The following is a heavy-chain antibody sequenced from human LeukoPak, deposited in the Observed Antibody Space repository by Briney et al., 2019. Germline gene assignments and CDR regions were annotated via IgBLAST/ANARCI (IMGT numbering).Heavy chain of an antibody. CDR3: ARNRNIRGPREPFAY. J-gene: IGHJ4*02. V-gene: IGHV1-46*01. CDR1: GYTFTNYY. CDR2: INPSGGST. Sequence: ASVKVSCKASGYTFTNYYMHWVRQAPGQGLEWMGIINPSGGSTTYAQKFQGRVTMTRDTSTSTAYMELSSLRSEDTAVYYCARNRNIRGPREPFAYWGQGTLVTVSS. D-gene: IGHD1-14*01.